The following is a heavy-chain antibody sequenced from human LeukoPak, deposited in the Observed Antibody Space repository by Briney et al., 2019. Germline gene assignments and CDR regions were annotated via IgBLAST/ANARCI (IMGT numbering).Heavy chain of an antibody. CDR2: ITYDGSNI. Sequence: PGGSLRLSCAASGFTLSNYAMHWVRQAPGKGLEWVAVITYDGSNIDYVDSVKGRFTNSRDNSKNTLYLQMNSLRPEDTAVYYCVRVRDSGRSLYNWFDPWGQGTLVTVSS. D-gene: IGHD5-12*01. J-gene: IGHJ5*02. CDR1: GFTLSNYA. CDR3: VRVRDSGRSLYNWFDP. V-gene: IGHV3-30*04.